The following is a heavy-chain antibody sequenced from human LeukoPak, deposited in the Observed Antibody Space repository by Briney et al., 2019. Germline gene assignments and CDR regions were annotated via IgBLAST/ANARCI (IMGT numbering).Heavy chain of an antibody. CDR2: IYYSGST. CDR1: GGSISSYY. J-gene: IGHJ6*02. D-gene: IGHD3-3*01. CDR3: ARAAGVVTVYYYGMDV. V-gene: IGHV4-59*06. Sequence: SETLSLTCTVSGGSISSYYWSWIRQHPGKGLEWIGYIYYSGSTYYNPSLKSRVTISVDTSKNQFSLKLSSVTAADTAVYYCARAAGVVTVYYYGMDVWGQGTTVTVSS.